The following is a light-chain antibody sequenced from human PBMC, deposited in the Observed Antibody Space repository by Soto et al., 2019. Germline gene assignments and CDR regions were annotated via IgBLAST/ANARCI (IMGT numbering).Light chain of an antibody. CDR1: QSVSSY. V-gene: IGKV3-11*01. CDR3: QQRSKWLT. Sequence: EIVLTQFPVTLSLSPGERATLSCRASQSVSSYLAWYQQKPGQAPRLVIYDGSNRATGIPARFSGSGSGTDFTLTISSLEPEDFAVYYCQQRSKWLTFGGGTKVEIK. J-gene: IGKJ4*01. CDR2: DGS.